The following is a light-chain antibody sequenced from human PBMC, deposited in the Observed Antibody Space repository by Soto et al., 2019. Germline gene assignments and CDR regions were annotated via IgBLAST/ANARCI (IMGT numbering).Light chain of an antibody. Sequence: DIVMTQSPDSMAVSLGERATINCKSSQSILYSPNNKNYLAWYQQKPGQPPKLLIYWASTRESGVPARFSGSGSGTDFTLTISSLQDEDVAVYYCQQYYDVPKTFGQGTKVEIK. CDR1: QSILYSPNNKNY. J-gene: IGKJ1*01. CDR3: QQYYDVPKT. V-gene: IGKV4-1*01. CDR2: WAS.